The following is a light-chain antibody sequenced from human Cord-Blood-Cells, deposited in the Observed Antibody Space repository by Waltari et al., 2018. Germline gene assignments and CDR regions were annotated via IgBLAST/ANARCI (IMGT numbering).Light chain of an antibody. V-gene: IGKV3-15*01. CDR1: QSVSSN. J-gene: IGKJ2*01. CDR2: GAS. CDR3: QQYNNWPMYT. Sequence: EIVMTQSPATLSVSPGERATLPCRASQSVSSNLARYQQKPGQAPRILIYGASTRATGIPARFSGSGSGTEFTLTISSLQSEDFAVYYCQQYNNWPMYTFGQGTKLEIK.